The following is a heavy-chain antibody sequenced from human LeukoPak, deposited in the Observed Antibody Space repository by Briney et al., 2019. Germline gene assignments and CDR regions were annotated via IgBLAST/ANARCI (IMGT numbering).Heavy chain of an antibody. Sequence: PGGSLRLSCAASGFTFNNYEMNWVRQAPGKGLEWVSYISSSGSTIYYADSVKGRFTISRDNAKNSLYLQMNSLRAEDTAVYYCATDDYGAQDYWGQGTLVTVSS. CDR3: ATDDYGAQDY. V-gene: IGHV3-48*03. D-gene: IGHD4-17*01. CDR1: GFTFNNYE. CDR2: ISSSGSTI. J-gene: IGHJ4*02.